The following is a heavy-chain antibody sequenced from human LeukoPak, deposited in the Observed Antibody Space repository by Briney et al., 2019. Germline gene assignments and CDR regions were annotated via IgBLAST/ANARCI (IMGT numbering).Heavy chain of an antibody. CDR1: GFTFTGSA. D-gene: IGHD2-2*01. J-gene: IGHJ3*01. CDR2: IRTEGNNDAT. V-gene: IGHV3-73*01. CDR3: SRLASHGFDV. Sequence: GGSLRLSCAASGFTFTGSAIHWVRQASGKGLEWVVRIRTEGNNDATAYAASVEGRFTISRDDSKNTAYLQMSSLKSEDTAVYYCSRLASHGFDVWGHGTMVTVSS.